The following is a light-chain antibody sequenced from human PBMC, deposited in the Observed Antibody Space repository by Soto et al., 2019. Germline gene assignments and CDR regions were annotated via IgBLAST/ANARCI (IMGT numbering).Light chain of an antibody. CDR2: GAP. CDR1: QSISSSY. CDR3: EKYGSSPFT. Sequence: EIVLTQSPGTLSLSPGERATLSCRASQSISSSYLDWYQQKPGQAPRLLIYGAPSSATGIPDRFRGSGSGTDFTLNISRLEPEDFGMYYCEKYGSSPFTFGPGTKVDIK. J-gene: IGKJ3*01. V-gene: IGKV3-20*01.